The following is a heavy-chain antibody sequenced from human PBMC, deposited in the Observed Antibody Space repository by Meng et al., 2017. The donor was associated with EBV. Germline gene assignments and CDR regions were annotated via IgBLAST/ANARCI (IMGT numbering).Heavy chain of an antibody. CDR1: GYTFVIYS. CDR3: VRDDGYCSTTDCGANWFDP. D-gene: IGHD5-24*01. V-gene: IGHV1-18*01. J-gene: IGHJ5*02. Sequence: QVQLVQSVAELKQPGXSVQLSCIASGYTFVIYSITWVRQAPGHGLEWMGWISTYSGDTKYAQKFQGRVTLTADTSTTTAYMELRSLVSDDSGVYYCVRDDGYCSTTDCGANWFDPWGQGTRVTVAS. CDR2: ISTYSGDT.